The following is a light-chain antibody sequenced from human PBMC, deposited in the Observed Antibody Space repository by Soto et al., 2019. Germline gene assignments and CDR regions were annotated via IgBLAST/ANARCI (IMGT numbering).Light chain of an antibody. J-gene: IGKJ4*01. CDR3: QQYYSYPPALT. V-gene: IGKV1-8*01. CDR2: AAS. CDR1: QGISSY. Sequence: AIRMTQSPSSLSASTGDRVTITCRASQGISSYLAWYQQKSGKAPKLLIYAASTLQSGVPSRFSGSGSGTDFTLTISCLQSEDFATYYCQQYYSYPPALTFGGGTKVEIK.